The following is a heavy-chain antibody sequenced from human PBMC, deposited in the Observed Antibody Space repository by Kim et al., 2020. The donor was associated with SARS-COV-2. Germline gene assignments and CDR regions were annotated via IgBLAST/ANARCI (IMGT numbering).Heavy chain of an antibody. CDR2: ISYDGSNK. V-gene: IGHV3-30*04. CDR3: AREPRGYSYGYYYYYMDV. D-gene: IGHD5-18*01. Sequence: GGSLRLSCAASGFTFSSYAMHWVRQAPGKGLEWVAVISYDGSNKYYADSVKGRFTISRDNSKNTLYLQMNSLRAEDTAVYYCAREPRGYSYGYYYYYMDV. J-gene: IGHJ6*03. CDR1: GFTFSSYA.